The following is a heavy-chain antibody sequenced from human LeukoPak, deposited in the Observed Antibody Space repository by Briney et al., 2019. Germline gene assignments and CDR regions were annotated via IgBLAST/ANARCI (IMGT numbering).Heavy chain of an antibody. V-gene: IGHV3-23*01. D-gene: IGHD3-10*01. CDR1: GGSVSTYN. Sequence: ETLSLTCSVSGGSVSTYNWNWIRQPPGKGLEWVSAISGSGGSTYYADSVKGRFTISRDNSKNTLYLQMNSLRAEDTAVYYCATLPGFGYFDYWGQGTLVTVSS. J-gene: IGHJ4*02. CDR2: ISGSGGST. CDR3: ATLPGFGYFDY.